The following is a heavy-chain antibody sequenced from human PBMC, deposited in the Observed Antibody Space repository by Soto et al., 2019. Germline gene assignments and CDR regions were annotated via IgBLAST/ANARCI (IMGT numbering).Heavy chain of an antibody. D-gene: IGHD3-10*01. J-gene: IGHJ4*02. CDR3: AKGGGDYGSGGYPFWY. Sequence: EVQLLESGGGLVQPGGSLRLSCAASGFTFSSYAMSWVRQAPGKGLEWVSTINSSGGSTYYADSVKGRVTISRDNSKTTREVQMNSVGAEDTAVYYCAKGGGDYGSGGYPFWYWGQGNRVTVSS. CDR2: INSSGGST. V-gene: IGHV3-23*01. CDR1: GFTFSSYA.